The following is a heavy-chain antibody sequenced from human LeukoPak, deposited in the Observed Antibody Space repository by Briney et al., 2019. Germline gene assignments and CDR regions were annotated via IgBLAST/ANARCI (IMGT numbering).Heavy chain of an antibody. V-gene: IGHV4-34*01. CDR1: GGSFSGYY. CDR2: INHSGST. Sequence: SETLSLTCAVYGGSFSGYYWSWIRQPPGKGLDWIGEINHSGSTNYNPSLKSRVTISVDTSKNQFSLKLSSVTAADTAVYYCARGLGYCSSTSCASAWGQGTLVTVSS. CDR3: ARGLGYCSSTSCASA. D-gene: IGHD2-2*01. J-gene: IGHJ5*02.